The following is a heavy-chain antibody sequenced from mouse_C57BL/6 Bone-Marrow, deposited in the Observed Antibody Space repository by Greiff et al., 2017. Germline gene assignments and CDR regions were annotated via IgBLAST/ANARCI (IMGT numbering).Heavy chain of an antibody. CDR1: GYTFTDYN. V-gene: IGHV1-22*01. D-gene: IGHD2-3*01. CDR3: ARWGDGYYDAMDY. CDR2: INPNNGGT. Sequence: VQLKQSGPELVKPRASVKMSCKASGYTFTDYNMHWVKQSHGKSLEWIGYINPNNGGTSYNQKFKGKATLTVNQSSSTAYMELRSLTSEDSAVYYCARWGDGYYDAMDYWGQGTSVTVSS. J-gene: IGHJ4*01.